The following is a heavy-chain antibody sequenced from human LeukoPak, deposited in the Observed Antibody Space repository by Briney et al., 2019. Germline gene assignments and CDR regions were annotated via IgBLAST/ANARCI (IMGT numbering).Heavy chain of an antibody. Sequence: GGSLRLSCAASGFTFSSYGMHWVRQAPGKGLEWVAVIWYDGSNKYYADSVKGRFTISRDNSKNTLYLQMNSLRAEDTAVYYCARDRAVHIVVVPAAPGWFDPWGQGTLVTVSS. J-gene: IGHJ5*02. D-gene: IGHD2-2*01. CDR3: ARDRAVHIVVVPAAPGWFDP. CDR1: GFTFSSYG. CDR2: IWYDGSNK. V-gene: IGHV3-33*01.